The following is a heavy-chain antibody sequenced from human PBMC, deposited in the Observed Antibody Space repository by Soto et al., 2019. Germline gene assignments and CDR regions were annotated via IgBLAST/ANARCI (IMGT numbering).Heavy chain of an antibody. Sequence: QVQLQESGPGLVKPSGTLSLTCAVSGGSISSSNWWSWVRQPPGKGLEWIGEIYHSGSTYYNPSLTSRVTISVDKSKNQFPLKLSSVPAADTAVYYCARVWTTVTNWFDPWGQGTLVTVSS. CDR1: GGSISSSNW. J-gene: IGHJ5*02. V-gene: IGHV4-4*02. CDR2: IYHSGST. D-gene: IGHD4-17*01. CDR3: ARVWTTVTNWFDP.